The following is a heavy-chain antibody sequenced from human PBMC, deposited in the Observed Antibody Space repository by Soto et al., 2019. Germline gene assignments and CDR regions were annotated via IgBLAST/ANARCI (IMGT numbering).Heavy chain of an antibody. D-gene: IGHD2-15*01. V-gene: IGHV4-4*02. CDR3: ARSGATGLDY. Sequence: QVQLQESGPGLVKPSGTLSLTCTVSGGSMSSSNWWNWVRQSPGKGLEWIGEAHHSGRTNYNPSRRRRVTISVAKSTNHFSLKLSPVPAADTAVYYCARSGATGLDYGGRGTLVTVSS. J-gene: IGHJ4*02. CDR2: AHHSGRT. CDR1: GGSMSSSNW.